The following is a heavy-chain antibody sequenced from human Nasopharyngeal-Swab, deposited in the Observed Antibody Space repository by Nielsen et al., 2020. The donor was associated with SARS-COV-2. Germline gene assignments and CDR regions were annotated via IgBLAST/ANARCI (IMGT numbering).Heavy chain of an antibody. CDR3: ARRGRCSGSSCDMDV. J-gene: IGHJ6*02. V-gene: IGHV1-46*02. Sequence: AVKVSCKASGYTLNYYYIHWVRQAPGQGLEWMGMINPGSGGTTYAQKFQGRVTMTSDTSTSTVFMDLSSLRSEDTAVYYCARRGRCSGSSCDMDVWGQGTTVTVSS. CDR1: GYTLNYYY. CDR2: INPGSGGT. D-gene: IGHD2-2*01.